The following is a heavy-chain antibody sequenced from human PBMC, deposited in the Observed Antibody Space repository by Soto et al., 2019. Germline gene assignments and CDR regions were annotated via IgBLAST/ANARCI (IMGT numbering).Heavy chain of an antibody. V-gene: IGHV3-11*06. CDR2: ISGSSSYI. CDR3: ARDVQQRASH. Sequence: GGSLRLSCAASGFTFSDYYMSWIRQPPGKGLEWVSYISGSSSYINYADSVKGRFTISRDNAKNSLYLQMNSLRAEDTAVYYCARDVQQRASHWGQGTLFTVSS. CDR1: GFTFSDYY. J-gene: IGHJ4*02. D-gene: IGHD6-25*01.